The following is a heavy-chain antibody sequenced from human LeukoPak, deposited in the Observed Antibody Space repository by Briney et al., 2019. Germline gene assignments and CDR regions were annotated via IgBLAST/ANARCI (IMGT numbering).Heavy chain of an antibody. Sequence: PQTLSLTCTVSSGSISSGDYYWSWIRQPPGTDLEWIGYIYYTGTTYYNPSLKSRVTISVDTSKNQFSLNLTSVTAADTAVYYCARENKVTFYGMDVWGKGTTVTV. V-gene: IGHV4-30-4*08. CDR2: IYYTGTT. CDR3: ARENKVTFYGMDV. D-gene: IGHD2-21*02. CDR1: SGSISSGDYY. J-gene: IGHJ6*04.